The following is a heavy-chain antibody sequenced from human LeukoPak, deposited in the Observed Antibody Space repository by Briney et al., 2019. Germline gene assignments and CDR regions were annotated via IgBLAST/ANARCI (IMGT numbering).Heavy chain of an antibody. Sequence: GGSLRLSCAASGFTFSSYWMSWVRQAPGKGLEWVANIKQDGSEKYYVDSVKGRFTISRDNAKNTLYLQMNSLRAEDTAVYYCASMRWLQSSVDYWGQGILVTVSS. CDR3: ASMRWLQSSVDY. CDR1: GFTFSSYW. J-gene: IGHJ4*02. D-gene: IGHD5-24*01. V-gene: IGHV3-7*01. CDR2: IKQDGSEK.